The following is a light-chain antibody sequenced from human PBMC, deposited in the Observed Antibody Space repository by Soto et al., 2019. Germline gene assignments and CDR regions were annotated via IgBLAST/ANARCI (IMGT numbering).Light chain of an antibody. V-gene: IGKV3-20*01. CDR3: QQYGSSPWT. Sequence: EIVLTLSPGTLSLSPGERATLSCRASQSVSSSYLAWYQQKPGQAPRPLIYGASSRAIGIPDRFSGSGSGTDFTLTISRLEPDDFAVYYCQQYGSSPWTFGQGTKVDIK. CDR2: GAS. J-gene: IGKJ1*01. CDR1: QSVSSSY.